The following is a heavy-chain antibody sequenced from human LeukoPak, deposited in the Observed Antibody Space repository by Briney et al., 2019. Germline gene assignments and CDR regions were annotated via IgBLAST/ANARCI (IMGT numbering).Heavy chain of an antibody. Sequence: GGSLRLSCAASGFTFSSYAMSWVRQAPGKGLEWVSAISGSGGSTYYADSVKGRFTISRDNSKNTLYLQMNSLRAEDTAVYYCAKGLQITGTTPVDYWGQGTLVTVSS. D-gene: IGHD1-7*01. CDR3: AKGLQITGTTPVDY. CDR1: GFTFSSYA. V-gene: IGHV3-23*01. J-gene: IGHJ4*02. CDR2: ISGSGGST.